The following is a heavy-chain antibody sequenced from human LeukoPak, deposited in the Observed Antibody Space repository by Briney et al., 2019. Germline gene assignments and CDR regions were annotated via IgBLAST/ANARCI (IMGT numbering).Heavy chain of an antibody. CDR2: IYYTGST. CDR3: ARSLSRIVGATRSD. J-gene: IGHJ4*02. D-gene: IGHD1-26*01. V-gene: IGHV4-59*01. CDR1: GDSINDFY. Sequence: SETLSLTCTVSGDSINDFYWTWIRQPPGKGLEWIGNIYYTGSTNYNPSLKSRVTISVDTSDSQFSLKLSSMTAADSAVYYCARSLSRIVGATRSDWGQGTLVTVSS.